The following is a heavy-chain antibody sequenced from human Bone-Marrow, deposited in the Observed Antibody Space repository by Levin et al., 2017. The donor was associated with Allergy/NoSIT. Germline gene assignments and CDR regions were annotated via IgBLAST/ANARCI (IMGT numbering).Heavy chain of an antibody. V-gene: IGHV4-34*01. Sequence: PSETLSLTCAVYGGSFSGYYWSWIRQPPGKGLEWIGEINHSGSTNYNPSLKSRVTISVDTSKNQFSLKLSSVTAADTAVYYCARGLRERPGSYYMGPLYYYYYMDVWGKGTTVTVSS. CDR2: INHSGST. D-gene: IGHD3-10*01. CDR3: ARGLRERPGSYYMGPLYYYYYMDV. J-gene: IGHJ6*03. CDR1: GGSFSGYY.